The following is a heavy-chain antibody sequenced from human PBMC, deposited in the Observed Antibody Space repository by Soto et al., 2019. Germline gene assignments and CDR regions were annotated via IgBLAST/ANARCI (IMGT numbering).Heavy chain of an antibody. CDR1: GFTFSGSA. D-gene: IGHD3-9*01. J-gene: IGHJ6*03. V-gene: IGHV3-73*01. CDR2: IRSKANSYAT. Sequence: GGSLRLSCAASGFTFSGSAMHWVRQASGKGLEWVGRIRSKANSYATAYAASVKGRFTISRDDSKNTAYLQMNSLKTEDTAVYYCTRLEVDEYYDILTGYYTSNYYYYMDVWGKGTTVTVSS. CDR3: TRLEVDEYYDILTGYYTSNYYYYMDV.